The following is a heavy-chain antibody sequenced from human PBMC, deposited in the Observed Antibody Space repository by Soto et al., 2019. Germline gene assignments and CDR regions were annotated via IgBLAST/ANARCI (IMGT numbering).Heavy chain of an antibody. J-gene: IGHJ4*02. D-gene: IGHD2-15*01. Sequence: PGGSLILSCAASGFTVSSNYMSWVRQAPGKGLEWVSVIYSGGSTYYADSVKGRFIISRDDSKNTLFLQMNSLRAEDTAVYYCATAKLLLPWLFDYWGQGTLVTVSS. CDR2: IYSGGST. CDR3: ATAKLLLPWLFDY. CDR1: GFTVSSNY. V-gene: IGHV3-66*01.